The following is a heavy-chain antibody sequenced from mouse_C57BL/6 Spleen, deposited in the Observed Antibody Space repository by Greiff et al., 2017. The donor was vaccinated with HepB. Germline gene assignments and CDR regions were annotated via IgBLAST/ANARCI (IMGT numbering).Heavy chain of an antibody. CDR3: ARKDYYGGDY. CDR1: GYTFTSYW. D-gene: IGHD1-1*01. J-gene: IGHJ2*01. Sequence: QVQLQQPGAELVMPGASVKLSCKASGYTFTSYWMHWVKQRPGQGLEWIGEIDPSDSYTNYNQKFKGKSTLTVDKSSSTAYMQLSSLTSEDSAVYYCARKDYYGGDYWGQGTTLTVSS. V-gene: IGHV1-69*01. CDR2: IDPSDSYT.